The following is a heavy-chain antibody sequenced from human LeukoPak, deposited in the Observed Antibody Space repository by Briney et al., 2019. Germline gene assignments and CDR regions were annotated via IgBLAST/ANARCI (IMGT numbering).Heavy chain of an antibody. CDR1: GYTFTSYD. D-gene: IGHD1-26*01. Sequence: ASVKVSCKASGYTFTSYDINWVRQATGQGLEWMGWMNPNSGNTGYAQKFQGRVTMTRNTSISTAYMELSSLRSEDTAVYYCATGADSGSYAKCDYWGQGTLVTVSS. V-gene: IGHV1-8*01. CDR3: ATGADSGSYAKCDY. J-gene: IGHJ4*02. CDR2: MNPNSGNT.